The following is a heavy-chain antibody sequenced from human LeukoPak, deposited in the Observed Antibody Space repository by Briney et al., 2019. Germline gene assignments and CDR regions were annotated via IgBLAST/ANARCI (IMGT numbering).Heavy chain of an antibody. Sequence: SQTLSLTCAISGDSVSSNSAAWNWIRQSPSRGLEWLGRTYYRSKWSSNYAVSVKSRITIHPDTSKNQFSLQLNSVTPEGTAVYYCAGGVDTDLHYWGQGTLVTVSS. D-gene: IGHD5-18*01. CDR2: TYYRSKWSS. J-gene: IGHJ4*02. V-gene: IGHV6-1*01. CDR3: AGGVDTDLHY. CDR1: GDSVSSNSAA.